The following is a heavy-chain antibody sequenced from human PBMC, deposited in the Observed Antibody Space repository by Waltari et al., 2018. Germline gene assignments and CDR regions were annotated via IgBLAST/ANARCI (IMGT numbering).Heavy chain of an antibody. Sequence: EVQLVESGGGLVQPGGSLRLSCAASGFTFSSYEMNWVRPAPGKGLEWVSYISSSGSTIYYADSVKGRFTISRDNAKNSLYLQMNSLRAEDTAVYYCARDWNSSSGYYYVYYYYYGMDVWGQGTTVTVSS. CDR1: GFTFSSYE. V-gene: IGHV3-48*03. CDR2: ISSSGSTI. CDR3: ARDWNSSSGYYYVYYYYYGMDV. D-gene: IGHD3-22*01. J-gene: IGHJ6*02.